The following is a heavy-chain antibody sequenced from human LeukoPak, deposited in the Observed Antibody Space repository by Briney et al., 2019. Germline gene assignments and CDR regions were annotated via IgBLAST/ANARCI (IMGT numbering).Heavy chain of an antibody. J-gene: IGHJ3*02. D-gene: IGHD2-2*01. Sequence: GGSLRLSCAASGFTFSSYEMHWVRQAPGKGLEWVSSISTTGRYIYYAESMKGRLTISRDNAKNTLYLQMSSLTAGDTAIYYCARDRYQLQDALDIWGQGTMVTVSS. V-gene: IGHV3-21*01. CDR2: ISTTGRYI. CDR3: ARDRYQLQDALDI. CDR1: GFTFSSYE.